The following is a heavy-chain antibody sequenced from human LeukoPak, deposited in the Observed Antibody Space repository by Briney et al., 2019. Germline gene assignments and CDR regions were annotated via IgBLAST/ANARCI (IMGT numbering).Heavy chain of an antibody. J-gene: IGHJ6*04. D-gene: IGHD3-10*02. V-gene: IGHV3-48*04. Sequence: GGSLRLSCAASGFTFSSYSMNWVRQAPGKGLEWVSSISSSGSTIYYADSVKGRFTNYRDNAKNSLYLQMNSLRAEDTAVYYCAELGITMIGGVWGKGTTVTISS. CDR3: AELGITMIGGV. CDR2: ISSSGSTI. CDR1: GFTFSSYS.